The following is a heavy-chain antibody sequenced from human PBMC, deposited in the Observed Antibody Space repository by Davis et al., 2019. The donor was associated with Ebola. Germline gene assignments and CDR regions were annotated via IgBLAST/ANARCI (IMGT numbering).Heavy chain of an antibody. CDR1: GGSISNYY. CDR3: ARGRQWLVPYFDY. J-gene: IGHJ4*02. Sequence: SETLSLTCTVSGGSISNYYWSWIRQPPGKGLEWIGYIYYSGSTNYNPSLKSRVTISVDTSKNQFSLKLSSVTAADTAVYYCARGRQWLVPYFDYWGQGTLVTVSS. D-gene: IGHD6-19*01. V-gene: IGHV4-59*12. CDR2: IYYSGST.